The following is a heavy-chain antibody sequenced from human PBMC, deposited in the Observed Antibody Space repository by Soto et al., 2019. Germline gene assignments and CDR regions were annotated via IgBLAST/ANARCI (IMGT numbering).Heavy chain of an antibody. CDR1: GFTFSDYC. V-gene: IGHV3-11*03. CDR3: ARSTRGYDILTGPTGYYFDY. D-gene: IGHD3-9*01. Sequence: GGSLRLSCAASGFTFSDYCMSWIRQAPGKGLEWVSYISSSSSYTNYADSVKGRFTISRDNAKNSLYLQMNSLRAEDTAVYYCARSTRGYDILTGPTGYYFDYWGQGTLVTVSS. J-gene: IGHJ4*02. CDR2: ISSSSSYT.